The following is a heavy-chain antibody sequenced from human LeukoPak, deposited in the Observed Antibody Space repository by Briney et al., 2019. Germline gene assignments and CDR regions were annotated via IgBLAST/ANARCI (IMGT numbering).Heavy chain of an antibody. J-gene: IGHJ4*02. CDR2: IYHSGST. V-gene: IGHV4-30-2*01. CDR1: GGSISSGGYS. CDR3: ARSSPYGSGSYYHYYFDY. D-gene: IGHD3-10*01. Sequence: LRLSCAASGGSISSGGYSWSWIRQPPGKGLEWIGYIYHSGSTYYNPSLKSRVTISVDRSKNQFSLKLSSVTAADTAVYYCARSSPYGSGSYYHYYFDYWGQGTLVTVSS.